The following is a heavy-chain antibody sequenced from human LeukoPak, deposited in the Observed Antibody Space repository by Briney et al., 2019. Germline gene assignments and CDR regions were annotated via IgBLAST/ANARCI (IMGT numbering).Heavy chain of an antibody. D-gene: IGHD6-19*01. CDR2: IKSKTDGGTT. V-gene: IGHV3-15*01. Sequence: PGGSLRLSCAASGFTFSNAWMSWVRQAPGKGLEWVGRIKSKTDGGTTDYAAPVKGRFTISRDDSKNTLYLQMNSLKTEDTAVYYCTTDYSKVQWLVDWGQGTLVTVSS. CDR1: GFTFSNAW. CDR3: TTDYSKVQWLVD. J-gene: IGHJ4*02.